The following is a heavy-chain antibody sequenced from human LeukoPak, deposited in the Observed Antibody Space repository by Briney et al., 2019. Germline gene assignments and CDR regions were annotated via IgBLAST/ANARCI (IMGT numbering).Heavy chain of an antibody. V-gene: IGHV3-9*01. J-gene: IGHJ4*02. CDR3: AKDERRGYSFMPPDY. Sequence: GGSLRLSCAASGFTFDDYAMHWVRQAPGKGLEWVSGISWNSGSIGYADSVKGRFTISRDNAKNSLYLQMNSLRAEDTALYYCAKDERRGYSFMPPDYWGQGTLVTVSS. D-gene: IGHD5-18*01. CDR1: GFTFDDYA. CDR2: ISWNSGSI.